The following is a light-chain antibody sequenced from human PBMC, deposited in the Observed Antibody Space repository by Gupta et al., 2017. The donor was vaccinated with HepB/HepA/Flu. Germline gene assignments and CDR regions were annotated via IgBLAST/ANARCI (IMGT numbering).Light chain of an antibody. CDR2: DVS. J-gene: IGLJ1*01. Sequence: QSALTQPHSLSASPGQSVTISCPGTSSDVGGYNYVSWYQQHPGKAPKLIIYDVSKRPSGVPDRFSGSKSGNTASLTISGLQGEDEADYYCCSYAGSYTYVFGTGTKVSVL. CDR1: SSDVGGYNY. CDR3: CSYAGSYTYV. V-gene: IGLV2-11*01.